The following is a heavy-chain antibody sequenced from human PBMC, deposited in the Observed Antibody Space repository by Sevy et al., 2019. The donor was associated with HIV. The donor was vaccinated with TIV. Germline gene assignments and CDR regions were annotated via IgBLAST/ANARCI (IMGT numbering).Heavy chain of an antibody. D-gene: IGHD3-10*01. Sequence: ASVKVSCKTSGYTFTRYTMNWVRQAPGQGLEWMGWINTDTGNPTYAQGFTGPFVFSFDTSVNTAYLQISSLRAEDTAIYYCARAAYYGSGYNWFDPWGQGTLVTVSS. CDR3: ARAAYYGSGYNWFDP. V-gene: IGHV7-4-1*02. J-gene: IGHJ5*02. CDR2: INTDTGNP. CDR1: GYTFTRYT.